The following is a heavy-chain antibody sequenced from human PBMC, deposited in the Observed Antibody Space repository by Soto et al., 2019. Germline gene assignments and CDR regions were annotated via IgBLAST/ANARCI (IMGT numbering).Heavy chain of an antibody. D-gene: IGHD4-17*01. J-gene: IGHJ4*02. CDR1: GFSLNTREVG. CDR2: IFWDDDK. CDR3: AHVRSGPRIEDYLGCYFDY. V-gene: IGHV2-5*02. Sequence: QITLRESGPTLVKPTQTLTLTCTFSGFSLNTREVGVGWIRQPPGKALEWLALIFWDDDKRYSPSPKTRLTISQDTSKSQVVLTMTNMDPVDTATYSCAHVRSGPRIEDYLGCYFDYWGQGTLVTVSS.